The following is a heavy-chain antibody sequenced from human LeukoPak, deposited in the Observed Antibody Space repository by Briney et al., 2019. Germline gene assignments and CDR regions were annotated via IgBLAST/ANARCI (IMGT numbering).Heavy chain of an antibody. CDR3: AREDHSNYNY. CDR2: ISSSSSYI. J-gene: IGHJ4*02. V-gene: IGHV3-21*01. CDR1: GFTFSSYN. Sequence: GGSLRLSCAASGFTFSSYNMNWVRQAPGKGLECVSYISSSSSYIYYADSVKGRFTISRDNAKNSLYLQMNSLRAEDTAVYYCAREDHSNYNYWGQGTLVTVSS. D-gene: IGHD4-11*01.